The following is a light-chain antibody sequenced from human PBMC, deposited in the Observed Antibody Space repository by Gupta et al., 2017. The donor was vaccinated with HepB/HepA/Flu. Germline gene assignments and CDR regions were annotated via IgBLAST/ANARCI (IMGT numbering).Light chain of an antibody. CDR3: QSYDSGLSAVV. J-gene: IGLJ2*01. CDR1: SSNIGAGYD. Sequence: QSVLTQPPSVSGAPGPRVTISCTGSSSNIGAGYDVHWYQQLPGTAPKLLIYASRNRPSGVPDRFSGSKSGTSASLAITGLQAEDEAHFYCQSYDSGLSAVVFGGGTKLTVL. CDR2: ASR. V-gene: IGLV1-40*01.